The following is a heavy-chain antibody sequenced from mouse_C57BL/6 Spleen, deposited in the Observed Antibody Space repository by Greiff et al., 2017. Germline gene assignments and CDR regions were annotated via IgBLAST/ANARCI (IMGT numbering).Heavy chain of an antibody. V-gene: IGHV1-72*01. CDR3: ARGGATVVADWYFDV. J-gene: IGHJ1*03. CDR2: IDPNSGGT. CDR1: GYTFTSYW. D-gene: IGHD1-1*01. Sequence: QVQLQQPGAELVKPGASVKLSCKASGYTFTSYWMHWVKQRPGRGLEWIGRIDPNSGGTKYNEKFKSKATLTVDKPSSTAYMQRSSLTSEDSAVYYCARGGATVVADWYFDVWGTGTTVTVSS.